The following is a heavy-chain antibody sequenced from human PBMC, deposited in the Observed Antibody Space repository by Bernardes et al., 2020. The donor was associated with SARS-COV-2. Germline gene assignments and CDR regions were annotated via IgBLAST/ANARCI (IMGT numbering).Heavy chain of an antibody. Sequence: GRSLRLSCAAFGFIFNRDGVHWVRQATGKALEWVEVIWFDDTYIDYASSVKGRFTIFRDNSQNTLYLQMNSLRVEDTAVYYCARDPSEYCTGGNCPLPDYWGQGTLVTVSS. CDR1: GFIFNRDG. J-gene: IGHJ4*02. V-gene: IGHV3-33*01. CDR2: IWFDDTYI. CDR3: ARDPSEYCTGGNCPLPDY. D-gene: IGHD2-8*02.